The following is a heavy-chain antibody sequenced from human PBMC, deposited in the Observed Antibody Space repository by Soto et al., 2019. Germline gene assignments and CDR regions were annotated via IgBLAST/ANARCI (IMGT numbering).Heavy chain of an antibody. D-gene: IGHD3-16*01. J-gene: IGHJ6*04. V-gene: IGHV1-18*01. Sequence: ASVKVSCKASGYTFTSYGVSWVRQAPGQGLEWMGWISAFNGQTNYIQKVQGRVTLTTEASTSTDYMELRSLRSDDTAVYYCARGGDYYYGLDVSGKGTTVTVS. CDR1: GYTFTSYG. CDR3: ARGGDYYYGLDV. CDR2: ISAFNGQT.